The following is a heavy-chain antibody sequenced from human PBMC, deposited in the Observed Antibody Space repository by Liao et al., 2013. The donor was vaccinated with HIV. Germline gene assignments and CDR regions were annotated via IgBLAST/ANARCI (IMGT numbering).Heavy chain of an antibody. CDR1: GGSIGSYY. D-gene: IGHD4-17*01. Sequence: QVQLRESGPRLEKSSQTVSLTCTVSGGSIGSYYWSWIRQPAGKGLEWIGRIYTSGSTYYNPSLKSRVTMSVDTSKNQFSLKLSSVTAADTAIYYCARDDGDSTTFDYWGQGALVTVSS. CDR2: IYTSGST. V-gene: IGHV4-4*07. J-gene: IGHJ4*02. CDR3: ARDDGDSTTFDY.